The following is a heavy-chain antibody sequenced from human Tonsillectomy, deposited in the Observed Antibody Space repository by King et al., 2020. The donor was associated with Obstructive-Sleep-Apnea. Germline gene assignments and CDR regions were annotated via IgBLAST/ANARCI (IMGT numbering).Heavy chain of an antibody. CDR2: ISWDGGST. Sequence: VQLVESGGVVVQPGGSLRLSCAASGFIFDDYTMYWVRQAPGKGLEWVSLISWDGGSTYYADSVKGRFTISRDNSKNSLYLQMNSLRTEDTALYYCAKDGRYCCGDCSPEIYYYYGMDVWGQGTTVTVSS. D-gene: IGHD2-21*02. V-gene: IGHV3-43*01. J-gene: IGHJ6*02. CDR1: GFIFDDYT. CDR3: AKDGRYCCGDCSPEIYYYYGMDV.